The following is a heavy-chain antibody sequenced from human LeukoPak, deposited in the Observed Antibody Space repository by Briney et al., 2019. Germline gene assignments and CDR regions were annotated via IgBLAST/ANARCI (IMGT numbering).Heavy chain of an antibody. V-gene: IGHV4-38-2*02. J-gene: IGHJ4*02. CDR1: GSSITSTYY. CDR2: VFQLQTVRT. Sequence: SETLSLTCTVSGSSITSTYYWAWFRQPPGKGLEWIATVFQLQTVRTFNNPSLESRVTMSLDTSQNQFSLNLTSVTAAVTALYFCARVLNVPKLIDSWGQGTLVTVSS. CDR3: ARVLNVPKLIDS. D-gene: IGHD3-10*02.